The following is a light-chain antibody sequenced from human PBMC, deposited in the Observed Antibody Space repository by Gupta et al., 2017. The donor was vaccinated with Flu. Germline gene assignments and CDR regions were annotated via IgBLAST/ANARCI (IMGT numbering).Light chain of an antibody. CDR2: DVS. Sequence: APLALAASTSCRSRPSLGYKNGITFLCWFQQSPGQSPRRLIYDVSKADCGVADRFSGSAGVTDFTRKSSMEEAEDVGVYYCTRGKRPWTFGQGTKVEI. V-gene: IGKV2-30*01. CDR3: TRGKRPWT. CDR1: PSLGYKNGITF. J-gene: IGKJ2*02.